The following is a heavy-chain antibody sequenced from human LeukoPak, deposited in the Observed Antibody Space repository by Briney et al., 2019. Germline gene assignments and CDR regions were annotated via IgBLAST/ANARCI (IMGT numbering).Heavy chain of an antibody. J-gene: IGHJ4*02. CDR1: GYTFTGYY. Sequence: ASVKVSCKASGYTFTGYYMHWVRQAPGQGLEWMGWINPNSGGTNYAQKLQGRVTMTTDTSTSTAYMELRSLRSDDTAVYYCARVDSSGYYFDYWGQGTLVTVSS. V-gene: IGHV1-2*02. CDR3: ARVDSSGYYFDY. CDR2: INPNSGGT. D-gene: IGHD3-22*01.